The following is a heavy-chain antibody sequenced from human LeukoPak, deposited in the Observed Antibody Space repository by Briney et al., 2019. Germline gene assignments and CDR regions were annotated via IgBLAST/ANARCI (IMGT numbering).Heavy chain of an antibody. CDR1: GGSISSYY. J-gene: IGHJ4*02. D-gene: IGHD6-13*01. CDR2: IYYSGST. CDR3: ARLYSSSWYGNFDY. Sequence: SETLSLTRTVSGGSISSYYWSWIRQPPGKGLEWIGYIYYSGSTNYNPSLKSRVTISVDTSKNQFSLKLSSVTAADTAVYYCARLYSSSWYGNFDYWGQGTLVTVSS. V-gene: IGHV4-59*08.